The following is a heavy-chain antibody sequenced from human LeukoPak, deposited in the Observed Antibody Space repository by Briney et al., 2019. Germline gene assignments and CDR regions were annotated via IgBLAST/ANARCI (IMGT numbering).Heavy chain of an antibody. CDR1: GFTFSSYG. CDR2: IRYDGSNK. J-gene: IGHJ4*02. V-gene: IGHV3-30*02. D-gene: IGHD7-27*01. Sequence: GGSLRLSCAASGFTFSSYGMHWVRQAPGKGLEWVAFIRYDGSNKYYADSVKGRFTISRDNSKNTLYLQMNSLRAEDTAVYYCAKDRFSWGAVYYFDYWGQGTLVTVSS. CDR3: AKDRFSWGAVYYFDY.